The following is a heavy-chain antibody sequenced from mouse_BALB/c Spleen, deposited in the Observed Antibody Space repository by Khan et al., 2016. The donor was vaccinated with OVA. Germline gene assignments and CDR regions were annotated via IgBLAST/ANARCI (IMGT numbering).Heavy chain of an antibody. V-gene: IGHV2-6*02. Sequence: VQLQESGPGLVAPSQSLSITCTVSGFSLTSYGVHWVRQPPGKGLEWLVVIWSDGSTNYNSVLKSRLSISKDNSKSPVFLKMNSLQTDDTAIYYCARWFDGYSSLYAMDYWGQGTSVTVSS. CDR1: GFSLTSYG. CDR2: IWSDGST. J-gene: IGHJ4*01. CDR3: ARWFDGYSSLYAMDY. D-gene: IGHD2-3*01.